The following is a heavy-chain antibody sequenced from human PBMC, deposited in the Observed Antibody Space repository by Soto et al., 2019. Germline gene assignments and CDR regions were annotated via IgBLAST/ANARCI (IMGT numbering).Heavy chain of an antibody. CDR2: VYYSGTT. V-gene: IGHV4-61*01. Sequence: QVQLQESGPGLLKPSETLSLTCSVSGGSVNNRTYYWSWIRQPPGKRLEWIGYVYYSGTTNYNPSLKSRASISVDTSKNQFSLSLSSVTAADTALYYCARTTAVPNTLRSRYYFDYWGQGTLVTVSS. J-gene: IGHJ4*02. CDR3: ARTTAVPNTLRSRYYFDY. CDR1: GGSVNNRTYY. D-gene: IGHD4-17*01.